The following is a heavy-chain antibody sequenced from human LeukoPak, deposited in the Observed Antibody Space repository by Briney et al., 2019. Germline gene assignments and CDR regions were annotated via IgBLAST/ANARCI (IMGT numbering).Heavy chain of an antibody. CDR1: GFTFSSYA. D-gene: IGHD4/OR15-4a*01. J-gene: IGHJ4*02. CDR3: SIDKGARDF. V-gene: IGHV3-15*01. Sequence: GGSLRLSCAASGFTFSSYAMSWVRQAPGKGLEWVGRIKSKSDGGTADYAAPVKGRFTISRDDSKNTLYLQMNSLKTEDTAVYYCSIDKGARDFWGQGTLVTVSS. CDR2: IKSKSDGGTA.